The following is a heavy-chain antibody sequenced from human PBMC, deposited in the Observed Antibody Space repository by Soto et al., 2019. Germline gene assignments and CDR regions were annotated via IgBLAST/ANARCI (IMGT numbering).Heavy chain of an antibody. CDR1: GYTFYNYA. CDR3: AKWSGYDYYFDY. D-gene: IGHD5-12*01. Sequence: QVQLVQSGAEVKKPGASVKVSCEASGYTFYNYAMHWVRQAPGQRLEWMGYISGGNGNTKYSEKLEGIVAITRDTAASTDYLELSSLSSEDTAVYYCAKWSGYDYYFDYWGQGTLVIVSS. J-gene: IGHJ4*02. V-gene: IGHV1-3*01. CDR2: ISGGNGNT.